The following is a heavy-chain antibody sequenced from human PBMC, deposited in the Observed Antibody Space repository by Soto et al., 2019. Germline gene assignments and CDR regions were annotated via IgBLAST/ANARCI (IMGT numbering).Heavy chain of an antibody. Sequence: QITLKESGATLVKPTQTLTLTCTFSGFSLSTSGVGVGWIRQPPGKALAWIALIYWDDDKRYSPTLKSRITVTQNTTKSQVVLTMTSMDSVDTATYYCAHRRHDGFGDAFDIWGQGTMVTVSS. V-gene: IGHV2-5*02. CDR3: AHRRHDGFGDAFDI. CDR2: IYWDDDK. J-gene: IGHJ3*02. CDR1: GFSLSTSGVG. D-gene: IGHD3-3*01.